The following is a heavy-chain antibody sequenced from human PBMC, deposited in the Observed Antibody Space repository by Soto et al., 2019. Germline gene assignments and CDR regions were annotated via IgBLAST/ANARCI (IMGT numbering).Heavy chain of an antibody. CDR1: GYTFTNYG. Sequence: QVQLVQSGGEVKKPGASVKVSCKASGYTFTNYGVTWVRQAPGQGLEWMGWISAYTDNPNYAQKFLGRVTMTIDTSTTTAYMDLRSLTSDDTAVYYCARVIPGAEAWFGPWGQGTLVTVSS. V-gene: IGHV1-18*01. CDR2: ISAYTDNP. J-gene: IGHJ5*02. D-gene: IGHD2-2*01. CDR3: ARVIPGAEAWFGP.